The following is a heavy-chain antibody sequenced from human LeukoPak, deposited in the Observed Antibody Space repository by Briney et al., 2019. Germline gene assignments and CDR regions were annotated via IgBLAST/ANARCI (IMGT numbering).Heavy chain of an antibody. J-gene: IGHJ3*01. CDR1: GGSISTYY. V-gene: IGHV4-4*07. Sequence: SDTLSLTCTVSGGSISTYYWSLIRQPAGKGLDWIGRIYASGNTNYNPSLKSRVTMSLDTSKNQFSLRLTSVTAADTAVYYCAREYSSSSGKNAFDVWGQGTMVTVSS. CDR3: AREYSSSSGKNAFDV. CDR2: IYASGNT. D-gene: IGHD6-6*01.